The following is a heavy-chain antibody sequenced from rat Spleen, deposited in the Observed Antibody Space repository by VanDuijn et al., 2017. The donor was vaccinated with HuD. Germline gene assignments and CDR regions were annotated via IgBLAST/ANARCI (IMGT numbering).Heavy chain of an antibody. Sequence: EVQLQESGPGLVKPSQSLSLTCSVTGYSITSNYWGWIRKFPGNKMEWMGYISYSGSTSYNPSLKSRISITRDTSKNQFFLQLNSVTTEDTDKYYCARDGYGYYFDYWGQGVMVTVSS. V-gene: IGHV3-1*01. J-gene: IGHJ2*01. CDR2: ISYSGST. CDR3: ARDGYGYYFDY. CDR1: GYSITSNY. D-gene: IGHD1-7*01.